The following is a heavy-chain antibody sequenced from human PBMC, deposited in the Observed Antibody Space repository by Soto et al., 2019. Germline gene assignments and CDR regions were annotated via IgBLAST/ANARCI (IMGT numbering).Heavy chain of an antibody. CDR2: IYYSGST. CDR1: GGSISSGDYY. CDR3: ARGGNRRLRHYYYYGMDV. D-gene: IGHD4-17*01. Sequence: SETLSLTCTVSGGSISSGDYYWSWIRQPPGKGLEWIGYIYYSGSTYYNPSLKSRVTISVDTSKNQFSLKLSSVTAADTAVYYCARGGNRRLRHYYYYGMDVWGQGTTVTVSS. J-gene: IGHJ6*02. V-gene: IGHV4-30-4*01.